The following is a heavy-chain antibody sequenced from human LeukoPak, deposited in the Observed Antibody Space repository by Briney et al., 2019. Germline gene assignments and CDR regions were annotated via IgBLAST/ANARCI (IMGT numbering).Heavy chain of an antibody. CDR3: ATNVDSSAD. Sequence: PGGSLRLSCSALGLTLSDHYMDWVRQAPGKGLEWVGRIRNKANSYTTEYAASVKGRFTISRDDSKNSLYLQMNSLKTEDTAVYYCATNVDSSADWGQGTLVTVSS. D-gene: IGHD6-6*01. J-gene: IGHJ4*02. CDR1: GLTLSDHY. CDR2: IRNKANSYTT. V-gene: IGHV3-72*01.